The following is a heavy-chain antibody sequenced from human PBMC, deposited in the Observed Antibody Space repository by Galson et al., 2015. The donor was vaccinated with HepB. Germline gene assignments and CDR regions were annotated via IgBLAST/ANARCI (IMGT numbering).Heavy chain of an antibody. CDR3: VGDSGQYLFDY. V-gene: IGHV3-48*01. D-gene: IGHD2/OR15-2a*01. J-gene: IGHJ4*02. Sequence: SLRLSCAASGFVFSTYNMNWVRQAPGKGLEWVSYISSSGSTLYYADTAKGRFSISRDNAKRSLDLQMKSLRAEDAAVYYCVGDSGQYLFDYWGQGTLVTASS. CDR1: GFVFSTYN. CDR2: ISSSGSTL.